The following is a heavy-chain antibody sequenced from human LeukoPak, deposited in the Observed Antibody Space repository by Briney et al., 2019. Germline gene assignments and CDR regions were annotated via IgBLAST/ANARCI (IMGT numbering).Heavy chain of an antibody. CDR1: GGSMSSYY. CDR2: IYYSGST. Sequence: SETLSLTCTVSGGSMSSYYWSWIRQPPGKGLQWIGHIYYSGSTKYNPSLKSRVTISVDTSKNQFSLKLSSVTPADTAVYYCARVRYSGYGDFDYWGQGTLVTVSS. J-gene: IGHJ4*02. V-gene: IGHV4-59*01. D-gene: IGHD5-12*01. CDR3: ARVRYSGYGDFDY.